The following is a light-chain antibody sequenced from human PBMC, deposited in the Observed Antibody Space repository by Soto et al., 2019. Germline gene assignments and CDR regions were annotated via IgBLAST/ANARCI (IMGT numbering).Light chain of an antibody. CDR2: DAS. V-gene: IGKV3D-20*02. Sequence: EIVLTQSPGTLSLSPGERATLSCRASQSVSNNYLDWYQQKPGQSPRLLIFDASSRATGTPARFSGSGSETDFPLTIRSLEPEDFALYHCLQRAAWPITFGPGTKVDIK. CDR3: LQRAAWPIT. J-gene: IGKJ3*01. CDR1: QSVSNNY.